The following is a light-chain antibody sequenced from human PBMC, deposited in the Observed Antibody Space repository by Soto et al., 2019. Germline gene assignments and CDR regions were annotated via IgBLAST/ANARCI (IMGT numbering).Light chain of an antibody. V-gene: IGLV1-40*01. J-gene: IGLJ1*01. CDR3: QSYDSSLSGYV. CDR1: SSNIGAAYG. Sequence: QSVLTQPPSVSGAPGQRVIISCTGSSSNIGAAYGVHWYQHLPGTAPKLLIYGNTNRPSGVRDRFSGSKSGTSASLAITGLQAEDEADYYCQSYDSSLSGYVFGTGTKVTVL. CDR2: GNT.